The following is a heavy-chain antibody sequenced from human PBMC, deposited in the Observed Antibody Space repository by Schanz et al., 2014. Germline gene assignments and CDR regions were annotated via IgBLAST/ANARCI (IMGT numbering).Heavy chain of an antibody. CDR2: ITTSTSYT. D-gene: IGHD2-15*01. V-gene: IGHV3-11*05. J-gene: IGHJ4*02. CDR1: GFTFSDNF. Sequence: QVQLVESGGGLVKPGGSLRLSCAASGFTFSDNFMSWIRQAPGKGLEWISYITTSTSYTNYADSVKGRFTISRDNAKKSLFLQMNSLTAEDTAVYYCATENWWTVEKWGQGTLVTVSS. CDR3: ATENWWTVEK.